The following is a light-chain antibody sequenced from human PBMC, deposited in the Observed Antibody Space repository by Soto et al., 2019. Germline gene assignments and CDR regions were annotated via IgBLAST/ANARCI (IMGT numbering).Light chain of an antibody. CDR2: GAS. J-gene: IGKJ1*01. CDR1: QSVPDNY. CDR3: HQYTSPPWT. V-gene: IGKV3-20*01. Sequence: ELVLTQSPGTLSLSPGERATLSCRASQSVPDNYLAWFQHKPGQAPRLLIYGASTRATGIPDRFSGSGSGTEFSLTISRLEPDDFAVYYCHQYTSPPWTLGQGTKVEI.